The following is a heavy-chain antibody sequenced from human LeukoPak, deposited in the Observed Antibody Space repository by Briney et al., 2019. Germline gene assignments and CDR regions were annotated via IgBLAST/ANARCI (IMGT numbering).Heavy chain of an antibody. CDR2: IWYDGSNK. D-gene: IGHD1-7*01. V-gene: IGHV3-33*01. CDR3: ARDRITGTTEGFDP. CDR1: GFTFSNYG. J-gene: IGHJ5*02. Sequence: PGRSLRLSCAASGFTFSNYGMHWVRQAPGKGLEWVAVIWYDGSNKYYADSVKGRFTISRDNSKNTLYLQMNSLRAEDTAVYYCARDRITGTTEGFDPWGQGTLVTVSS.